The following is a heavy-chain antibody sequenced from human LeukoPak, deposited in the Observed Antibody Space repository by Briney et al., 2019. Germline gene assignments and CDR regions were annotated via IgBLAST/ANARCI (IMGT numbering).Heavy chain of an antibody. Sequence: PSETLSLTCTVSGYSISSGYYWGWIRQPAGKGLEWIGLIYTSGSTKYNPSLKSRITISLDTSKNQFSLQLNSVTAADTAVYYCAREYGHWGQGTLVTVSS. V-gene: IGHV4-61*02. CDR1: GYSISSGYY. J-gene: IGHJ4*02. CDR3: AREYGH. D-gene: IGHD3-10*01. CDR2: IYTSGST.